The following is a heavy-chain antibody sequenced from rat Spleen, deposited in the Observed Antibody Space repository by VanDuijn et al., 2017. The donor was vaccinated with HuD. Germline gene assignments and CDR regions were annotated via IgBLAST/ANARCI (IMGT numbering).Heavy chain of an antibody. Sequence: EVQLVGSGGGLVQPGRSLKLSCAASGFSFSDYYMAWVRQAPTKGLEWVASISYNGDNTYYRDSVKGRFTISRDNAKSSLYLQMDSLRFEDTATYYCATAAAIPFDYWGQGVMVTVSS. CDR2: ISYNGDNT. CDR1: GFSFSDYY. CDR3: ATAAAIPFDY. V-gene: IGHV5-20*01. D-gene: IGHD1-2*01. J-gene: IGHJ2*01.